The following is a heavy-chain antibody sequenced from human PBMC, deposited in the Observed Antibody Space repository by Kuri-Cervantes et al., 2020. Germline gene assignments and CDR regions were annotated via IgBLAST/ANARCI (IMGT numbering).Heavy chain of an antibody. J-gene: IGHJ4*02. CDR2: ISAYNGDT. V-gene: IGHV1-18*01. D-gene: IGHD1-26*01. Sequence: ASVKVSCKASGYTFTRYDINWVRQATGQGLEWMGWISAYNGDTNYAQKLQGRVTMTTDTSTSTAYMELRSLTSDDTAVYYCARDYYSGSYYGDYWGQGTLVTVSS. CDR1: GYTFTRYD. CDR3: ARDYYSGSYYGDY.